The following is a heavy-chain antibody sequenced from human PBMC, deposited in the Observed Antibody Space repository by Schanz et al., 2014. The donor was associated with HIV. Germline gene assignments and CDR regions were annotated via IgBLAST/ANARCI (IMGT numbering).Heavy chain of an antibody. Sequence: VQLVESGGGLVKPGGSLRLSCAASGFTFRNHAMHWVRQAPGKGLEWVAVISYDGKNKYYADSVKGRFTISRDNSQNTLYLQMNSLRAEDTALHYCAKGDWAHKVTTGVDVWGQGTTVIVS. V-gene: IGHV3-30*04. D-gene: IGHD4-17*01. CDR1: GFTFRNHA. CDR3: AKGDWAHKVTTGVDV. CDR2: ISYDGKNK. J-gene: IGHJ6*02.